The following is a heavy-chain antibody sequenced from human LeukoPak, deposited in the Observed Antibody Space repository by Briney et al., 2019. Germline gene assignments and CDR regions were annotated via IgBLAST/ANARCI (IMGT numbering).Heavy chain of an antibody. CDR3: AKDSYDILTGYSEAYFDY. Sequence: GGSLRLSCAASGFTFSSHGMNWVRQAPGKGLEWVSGISPSGGITYYTDSVKGRFTISRDNSKNTLYLQMHSLRAEDTAVYYCAKDSYDILTGYSEAYFDYWGQGTLVTVSS. CDR1: GFTFSSHG. CDR2: ISPSGGIT. V-gene: IGHV3-23*01. J-gene: IGHJ4*02. D-gene: IGHD3-9*01.